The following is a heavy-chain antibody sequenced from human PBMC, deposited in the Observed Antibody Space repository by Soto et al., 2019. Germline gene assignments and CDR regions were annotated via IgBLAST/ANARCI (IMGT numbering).Heavy chain of an antibody. J-gene: IGHJ4*02. CDR2: INSDGSST. CDR1: GFTFSSYW. CDR3: ARVHYDSSGIFDY. Sequence: PGGSLRLSCAASGFTFSSYWMHWVRQAPGKGLVWVSRINSDGSSTSYADSVKGRFTISRDNAKNTLYLQMNSLRAEDTAVYYCARVHYDSSGIFDYWGQGTLVTSPQ. V-gene: IGHV3-74*01. D-gene: IGHD3-22*01.